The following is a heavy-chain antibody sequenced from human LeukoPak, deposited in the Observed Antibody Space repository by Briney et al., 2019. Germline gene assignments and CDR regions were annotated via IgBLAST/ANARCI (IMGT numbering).Heavy chain of an antibody. CDR1: GFSFGHFW. CDR3: ARDRYYGSENDYAYFSDY. D-gene: IGHD3-10*01. Sequence: GGSLRLSCAASGFSFGHFWMSWVRQAPGKGLEWVANIKQDGSEKHYVDSVKGRFTISRDYPKNSLYLQLNSLRAEDTAVYFCARDRYYGSENDYAYFSDYWGQGTLVTVSS. V-gene: IGHV3-7*01. J-gene: IGHJ4*02. CDR2: IKQDGSEK.